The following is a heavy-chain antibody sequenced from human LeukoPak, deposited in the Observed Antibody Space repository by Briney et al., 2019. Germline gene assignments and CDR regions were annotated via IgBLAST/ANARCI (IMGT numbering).Heavy chain of an antibody. CDR1: GDSFTSYY. D-gene: IGHD3-22*01. J-gene: IGHJ3*02. CDR3: ARGRHYYDSSDYYYEGDGFDI. Sequence: GASVKVSCKASGDSFTSYYMHWVRQAPGQGLEWMGIINPSGGSTSYAQKFQGRVTMTRDMSTSTVYMELSNLRSEDTAVYYCARGRHYYDSSDYYYEGDGFDIWDQGTMVTVSS. V-gene: IGHV1-46*01. CDR2: INPSGGST.